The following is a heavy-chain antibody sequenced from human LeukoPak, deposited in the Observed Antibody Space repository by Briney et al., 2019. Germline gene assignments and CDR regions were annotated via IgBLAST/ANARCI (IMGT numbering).Heavy chain of an antibody. V-gene: IGHV4-38-2*01. CDR2: IYHSGST. Sequence: PSETLSLTCAVSGYSISSGYYWGWIRQPPGKGLEWIGSIYHSGSTYYNPSLKSRVTISVDTSKNQFSLKLSSVIAADTAVYYCASLKPITIFGVVSDYWGQGTLVTVSS. CDR1: GYSISSGYY. CDR3: ASLKPITIFGVVSDY. D-gene: IGHD3-3*01. J-gene: IGHJ4*02.